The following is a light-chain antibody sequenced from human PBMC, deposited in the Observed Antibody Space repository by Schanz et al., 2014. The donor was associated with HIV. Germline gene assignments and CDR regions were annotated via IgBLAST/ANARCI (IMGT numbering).Light chain of an antibody. V-gene: IGLV1-51*01. CDR2: VTH. CDR3: ATWDTFLNGVV. CDR1: ASNIGHNY. Sequence: QSVLTQPPSVSAAPGQRVTISCSGSASNIGHNYVSWFQQFPGTTPKLLIYVTHQRPSEIPDRFSGSKIGTSATLAITGLQTEDEADYYCATWDTFLNGVVFGGGTKLTVL. J-gene: IGLJ2*01.